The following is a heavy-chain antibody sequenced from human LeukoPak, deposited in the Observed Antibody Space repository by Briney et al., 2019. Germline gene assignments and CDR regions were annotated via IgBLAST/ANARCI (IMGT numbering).Heavy chain of an antibody. CDR3: ARAYYYDRSGYRPLSVLYPRPFDY. D-gene: IGHD3-22*01. V-gene: IGHV4-34*01. Sequence: SETLSLTCAVYGGSFSGYYWSWIRQPPGKGLEWIGEVNHSVSTDYNPSLKSRVTISVDTSKNQFSLNLSSVTAADTAVYYCARAYYYDRSGYRPLSVLYPRPFDYWGQGTLVTVSS. J-gene: IGHJ4*02. CDR2: VNHSVST. CDR1: GGSFSGYY.